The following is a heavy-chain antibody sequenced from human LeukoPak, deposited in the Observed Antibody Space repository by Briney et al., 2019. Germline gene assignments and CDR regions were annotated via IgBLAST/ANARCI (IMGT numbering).Heavy chain of an antibody. CDR2: INPNSGGT. V-gene: IGHV1-2*02. D-gene: IGHD5-18*01. CDR1: GYTFTSYY. Sequence: ASVKVSCKASGYTFTSYYMHWVRQAPGQGLEWMGIINPNSGGTNYAQKFQGRVTMTRDTSISTAYMELSRLRSDDTAVYYCARDLGSRIQLWLLGYWGQGTLVTVSS. J-gene: IGHJ4*02. CDR3: ARDLGSRIQLWLLGY.